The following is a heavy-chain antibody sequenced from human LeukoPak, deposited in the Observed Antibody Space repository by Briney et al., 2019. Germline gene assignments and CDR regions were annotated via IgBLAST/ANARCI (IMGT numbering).Heavy chain of an antibody. CDR2: INPSGGST. D-gene: IGHD6-13*01. Sequence: ASVKVSCKASGYTFTGYYMHWVRQAPGQGLEWMGIINPSGGSTSYAQKFQGIFTMTRDTSTSTVYMELSSLRSEDTAVYYCARIAAAAGADYWGQGTLVTVSS. CDR3: ARIAAAAGADY. CDR1: GYTFTGYY. V-gene: IGHV1-46*01. J-gene: IGHJ4*02.